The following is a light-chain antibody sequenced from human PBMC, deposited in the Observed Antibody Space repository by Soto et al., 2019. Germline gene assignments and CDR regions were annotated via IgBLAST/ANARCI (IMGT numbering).Light chain of an antibody. CDR3: QQRSNWPLT. CDR1: QSVSSY. J-gene: IGKJ4*01. V-gene: IGKV3-11*01. CDR2: DAS. Sequence: EIVLTQSPATLSLSPGERATLSCRAGQSVSSYLAWYQQKPGQAPRLLIYDASNRATGIPARFSGSGSGTDFTLTISSLEPADFAVYYCQQRSNWPLTFGGGTKVEIK.